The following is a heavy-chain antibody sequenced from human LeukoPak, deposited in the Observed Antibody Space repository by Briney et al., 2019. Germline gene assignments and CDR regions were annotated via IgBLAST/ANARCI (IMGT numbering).Heavy chain of an antibody. CDR1: GGSFSGYY. Sequence: SETLSLTCAVYGGSFSGYYWSWIRQPPGKGLEWIGEINHSGSTNYNPSLKSRVTISVDTSKNQFSLKLSSVTAADTAVYYCARAVPARLAYFDYWGQGTLVTVSS. CDR3: ARAVPARLAYFDY. J-gene: IGHJ4*02. V-gene: IGHV4-34*01. CDR2: INHSGST. D-gene: IGHD6-19*01.